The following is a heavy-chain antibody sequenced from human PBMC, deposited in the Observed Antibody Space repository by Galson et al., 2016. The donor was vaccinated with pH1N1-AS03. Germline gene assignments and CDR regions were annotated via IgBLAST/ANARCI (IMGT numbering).Heavy chain of an antibody. CDR2: IYPGDSDT. V-gene: IGHV5-51*03. CDR1: GFRFTTYW. J-gene: IGHJ4*02. CDR3: ARGDGYTYYFDY. D-gene: IGHD5-24*01. Sequence: QSGAEVKKPGESLMISCKASGFRFTTYWIAWVRQLPGKGLEWMGFIYPGDSDTKYSPSFQGQVTISADKAISTAYLRWNSLKASATAMYYCARGDGYTYYFDYWGQGTLVTGSS.